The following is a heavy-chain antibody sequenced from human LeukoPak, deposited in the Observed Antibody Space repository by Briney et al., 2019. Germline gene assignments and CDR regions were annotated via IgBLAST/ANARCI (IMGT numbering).Heavy chain of an antibody. J-gene: IGHJ4*02. V-gene: IGHV1-18*01. D-gene: IGHD3-22*01. Sequence: ASVTVSCKASGYTFTSYGISWVRQAPGQGLEWMGWISAYNGNTNYAQKLQGRVTMTTDTSTSTAYMELRSLRSDDTAVYYCARDQNTYYYDSSGYNPNYFDYWGQGTLVTVSS. CDR3: ARDQNTYYYDSSGYNPNYFDY. CDR2: ISAYNGNT. CDR1: GYTFTSYG.